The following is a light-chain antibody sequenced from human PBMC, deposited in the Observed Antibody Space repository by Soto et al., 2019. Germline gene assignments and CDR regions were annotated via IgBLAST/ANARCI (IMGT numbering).Light chain of an antibody. Sequence: QSALTQPPSASGSPGQSVTISCTGTSSDVGGYNYVSWYQQHPGKAPKFMIYEVSKRPSGVPDRFSGSKSGNTASLTVSGLQAEDEADYYCSSYAGRTVIFGGGTKLT. CDR3: SSYAGRTVI. J-gene: IGLJ2*01. CDR1: SSDVGGYNY. V-gene: IGLV2-8*01. CDR2: EVS.